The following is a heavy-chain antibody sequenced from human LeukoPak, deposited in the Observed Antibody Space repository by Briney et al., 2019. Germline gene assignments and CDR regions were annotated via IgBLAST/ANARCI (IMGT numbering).Heavy chain of an antibody. Sequence: SETLSLTCTVSGGSISSYYWSWIRQPAGKGLEWIGRIYTSGSTNYNPSLKSRVTMSVDTSKNQFSLKLSSVTAADTAVYYCAREGVCSSTSCYLGPEGPWGQGALVTVSS. V-gene: IGHV4-4*07. CDR1: GGSISSYY. CDR2: IYTSGST. CDR3: AREGVCSSTSCYLGPEGP. D-gene: IGHD2-2*01. J-gene: IGHJ5*02.